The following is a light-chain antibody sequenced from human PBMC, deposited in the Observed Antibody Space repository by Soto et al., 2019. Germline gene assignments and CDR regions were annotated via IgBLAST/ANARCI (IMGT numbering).Light chain of an antibody. V-gene: IGKV1-39*01. CDR2: TAS. CDR3: QQLNSYPRT. CDR1: QSISSN. Sequence: DIQMTQSPSSLSASVGDRVTITCRASQSISSNLNWYQQKPGKAPKLLIYTASNLHSGVPSRFSGSGSGTDFTLTISSLQPEDFATYYCQQLNSYPRTFGQGTKLEIK. J-gene: IGKJ2*01.